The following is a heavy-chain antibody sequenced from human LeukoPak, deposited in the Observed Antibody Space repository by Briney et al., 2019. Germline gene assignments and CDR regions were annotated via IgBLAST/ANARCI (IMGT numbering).Heavy chain of an antibody. CDR3: ATRAAGRDYYYYYGMDV. V-gene: IGHV1-69*04. D-gene: IGHD1-26*01. CDR1: GGTFSSYA. CDR2: IIPILGIA. J-gene: IGHJ6*02. Sequence: GASVKVSCKASGGTFSSYAISWVRQAPGQGVEWMGRIIPILGIANYAQKFQGRVTITADKSTGTAYMELSSLRPEDTAVYYCATRAAGRDYYYYYGMDVWGQGTTVTVSS.